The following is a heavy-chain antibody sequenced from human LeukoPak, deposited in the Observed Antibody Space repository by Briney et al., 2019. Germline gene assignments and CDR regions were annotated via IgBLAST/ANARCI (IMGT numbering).Heavy chain of an antibody. V-gene: IGHV1-2*02. CDR3: ARVFHRVYFDL. CDR2: INPNSGGT. CDR1: GYTFTDYS. Sequence: ASVKVSCKASGYTFTDYSLHWVRQVPGQGLEWMGWINPNSGGTNYAQKFQGRVTMTRDTSISTAYMELSRLRPDDTAVYYCARVFHRVYFDLWGRGTLVTVSS. J-gene: IGHJ2*01.